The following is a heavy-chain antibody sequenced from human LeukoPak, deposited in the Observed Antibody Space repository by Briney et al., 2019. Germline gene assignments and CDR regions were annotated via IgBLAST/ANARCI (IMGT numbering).Heavy chain of an antibody. CDR1: GYTFTTYY. CDR3: ARGGYYYDSSTLDY. J-gene: IGHJ4*02. Sequence: ASVKDSCKASGYTFTTYYMHWVRQAPGQGLEWLGAINPSGGSTSYAQKFQGRLTMTRDTSTSTVYMDLSSLRSEDTAEYHCARGGYYYDSSTLDYWGQGTLVTVSS. CDR2: INPSGGST. V-gene: IGHV1-46*01. D-gene: IGHD3-22*01.